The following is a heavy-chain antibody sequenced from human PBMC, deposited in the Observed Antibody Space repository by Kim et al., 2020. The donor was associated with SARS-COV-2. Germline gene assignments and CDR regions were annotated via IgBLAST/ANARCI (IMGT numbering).Heavy chain of an antibody. CDR2: IYPGDSDT. Sequence: GESLKISCKGSGYSFTSYWIGWVRQMPGKGLEWMGIIYPGDSDTRYSPSFQGQVTISADKSISTAYLQWSSLKASDTAMYYCARHVRFGEEPLYYYGMDVWGQGTTVTVSS. J-gene: IGHJ6*02. CDR1: GYSFTSYW. CDR3: ARHVRFGEEPLYYYGMDV. D-gene: IGHD3-10*01. V-gene: IGHV5-51*01.